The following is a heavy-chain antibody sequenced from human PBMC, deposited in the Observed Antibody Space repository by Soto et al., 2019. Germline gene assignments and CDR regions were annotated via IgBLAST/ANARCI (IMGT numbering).Heavy chain of an antibody. CDR1: GFTFSDYA. V-gene: IGHV3-23*01. CDR3: AKVAGGLGYFDL. Sequence: PGESLKISCVASGFTFSDYAMTWVRQAPGKGLEWVATISATGGNIEYTDSLKGRFTISRDNSKNTLYLQLNGLTSDDTAVHYCAKVAGGLGYFDLWGRGTRVTVSS. CDR2: ISATGGNI. D-gene: IGHD3-16*01. J-gene: IGHJ2*01.